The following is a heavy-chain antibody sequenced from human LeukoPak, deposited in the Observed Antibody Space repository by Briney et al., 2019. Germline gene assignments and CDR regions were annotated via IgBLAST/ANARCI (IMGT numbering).Heavy chain of an antibody. CDR2: IYTSGST. D-gene: IGHD3-22*01. Sequence: PSQTLSLTCTVSGGSISSGSYYWSWIRQPAGKGLEWIGRIYTSGSTNYNPSLKSRVTISVDTSKNQFSLKLSSVTAADTAVYYCARNYYYDSSGYYTHWGQGTLVTVSS. CDR1: GGSISSGSYY. V-gene: IGHV4-61*02. CDR3: ARNYYYDSSGYYTH. J-gene: IGHJ4*02.